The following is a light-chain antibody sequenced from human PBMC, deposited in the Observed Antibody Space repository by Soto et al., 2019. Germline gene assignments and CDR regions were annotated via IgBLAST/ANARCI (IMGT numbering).Light chain of an antibody. CDR3: SSYTTSSTWV. CDR2: EVS. CDR1: SSDVGNYNY. V-gene: IGLV2-14*01. Sequence: QSTLTQPASVSGSPGQSSTISYTGTSSDVGNYNYVSWFQHHPGKAPMLIIYEVSNRPSGVSNRFSGSKSGNTASLTISGLQPEDEADYYCSSYTTSSTWVFGGGTKLTVL. J-gene: IGLJ3*02.